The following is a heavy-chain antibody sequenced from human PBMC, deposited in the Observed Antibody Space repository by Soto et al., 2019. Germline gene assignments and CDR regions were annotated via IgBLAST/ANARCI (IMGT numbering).Heavy chain of an antibody. CDR3: AGDRSGGSAY. D-gene: IGHD3-3*01. J-gene: IGHJ4*02. CDR2: MNPNSGNT. Sequence: QVQLVQSWAEVKKPGASVKVSCKASGYTFTSYDINWVRQATGQGLEWMGWMNPNSGNTGYAQKFQGRGTFTMNTSLSTAYMDLSSLRSEDTAVFYCAGDRSGGSAYWGQGTLVTVSS. CDR1: GYTFTSYD. V-gene: IGHV1-8*01.